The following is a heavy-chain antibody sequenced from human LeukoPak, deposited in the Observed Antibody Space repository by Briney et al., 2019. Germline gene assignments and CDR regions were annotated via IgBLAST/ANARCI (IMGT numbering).Heavy chain of an antibody. D-gene: IGHD6-13*01. V-gene: IGHV3-9*01. Sequence: GGSLRLSCAASGFTFDDYAMHWVRRAPGKGLEWVSGISWNSGSIGYADSVKGRFTISRDNAKNSLYLQMNSLRAEDTALYYCAKVRKQQLVHGRYYLDYWGQGTLVTVYS. J-gene: IGHJ4*02. CDR1: GFTFDDYA. CDR2: ISWNSGSI. CDR3: AKVRKQQLVHGRYYLDY.